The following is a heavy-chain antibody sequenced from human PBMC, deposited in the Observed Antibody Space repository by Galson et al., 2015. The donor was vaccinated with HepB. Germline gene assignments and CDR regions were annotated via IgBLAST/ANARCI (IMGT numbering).Heavy chain of an antibody. D-gene: IGHD3-22*01. CDR3: AKDQADYYCDSSGPYVGWYFDL. CDR1: GFTFSSYG. J-gene: IGHJ2*01. CDR2: ISYDGSNK. Sequence: SLRLSCAASGFTFSSYGMHWVRQAPGKGLEWVAVISYDGSNKYYADSVKGRFTISRDNSKNTLYLQMNSLRAEDTAVYYCAKDQADYYCDSSGPYVGWYFDLWGRGTLVTVSS. V-gene: IGHV3-30*18.